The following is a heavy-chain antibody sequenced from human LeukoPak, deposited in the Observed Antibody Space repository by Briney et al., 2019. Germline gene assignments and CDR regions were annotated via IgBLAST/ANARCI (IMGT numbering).Heavy chain of an antibody. D-gene: IGHD3-22*01. Sequence: GGSLRLSGAASGFTASSNYMSWARQAPGKGLEWVSVIYSGGSTYYADSVKGRFTISRDNSKNTLYLQMNSLRAEDTAVYYCARDLGDSSGYYSDYWGQGTLVTVSS. CDR1: GFTASSNY. CDR2: IYSGGST. CDR3: ARDLGDSSGYYSDY. J-gene: IGHJ4*02. V-gene: IGHV3-53*01.